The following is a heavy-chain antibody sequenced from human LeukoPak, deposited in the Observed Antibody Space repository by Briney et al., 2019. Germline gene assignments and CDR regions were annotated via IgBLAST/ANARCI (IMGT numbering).Heavy chain of an antibody. CDR2: ISATQTYR. J-gene: IGHJ4*02. CDR3: ARDLKVADPADFDY. Sequence: GGSLRLSCAASGFNFATYTFNWVRQAPGKGLEWVASISATQTYRYYADSVKGRFTVSRDNAKKSLYLQMNSLRAEDTGVYYCARDLKVADPADFDYWGQGTLVTVSS. V-gene: IGHV3-21*01. CDR1: GFNFATYT. D-gene: IGHD6-19*01.